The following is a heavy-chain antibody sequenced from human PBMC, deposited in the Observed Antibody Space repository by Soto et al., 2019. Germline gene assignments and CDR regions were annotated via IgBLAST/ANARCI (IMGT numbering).Heavy chain of an antibody. D-gene: IGHD3-10*01. Sequence: QVQLQESGPGLVKPSQTLSLTCTVSGGSISSGGYYWSWIRQHPGKGLEWIGYIYYTGNTYYNPSLRSRVTISEDTSKNQFSLKLSSVTAADTAVYYCARGKASMVRGVSNWFDPWGQGTLVTVSS. CDR3: ARGKASMVRGVSNWFDP. CDR2: IYYTGNT. V-gene: IGHV4-31*03. CDR1: GGSISSGGYY. J-gene: IGHJ5*02.